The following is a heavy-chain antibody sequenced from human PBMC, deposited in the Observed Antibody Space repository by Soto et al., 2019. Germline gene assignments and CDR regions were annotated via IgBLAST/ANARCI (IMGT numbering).Heavy chain of an antibody. J-gene: IGHJ3*01. CDR3: ASGYCGGVGCYLRPDAFDV. D-gene: IGHD2-15*01. CDR1: GFTFASYH. CDR2: INPSSSHI. V-gene: IGHV3-21*02. Sequence: EVQLVESGGGLVMPGGTLRPSCAAAGFTFASYHMSWVRQAPGKGLDWVSSINPSSSHIYYADSVRGRFTISRDDANNSLSLQMNSLRTEDVAIYYCASGYCGGVGCYLRPDAFDVWGQGTTVMVSS.